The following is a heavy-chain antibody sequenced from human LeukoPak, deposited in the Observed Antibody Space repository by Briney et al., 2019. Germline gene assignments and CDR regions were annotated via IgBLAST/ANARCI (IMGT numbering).Heavy chain of an antibody. D-gene: IGHD3-10*01. J-gene: IGHJ4*02. CDR2: IYTSGST. CDR3: ASSSITMVRGVKDY. CDR1: GGSISSGSYY. V-gene: IGHV4-61*02. Sequence: TSQTLSLTCTVSGGSISSGSYYWSWIRQPAGKGLEWIGRIYTSGSTNYNPSLKSRVTISVDTSKNQFSLKLSSVTAADTAVYYCASSSITMVRGVKDYWGQGTLVTVSS.